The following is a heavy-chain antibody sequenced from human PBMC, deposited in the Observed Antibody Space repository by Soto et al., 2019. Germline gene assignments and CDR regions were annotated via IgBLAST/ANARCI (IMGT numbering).Heavy chain of an antibody. J-gene: IGHJ6*02. CDR3: ARHYSGSSFMDV. Sequence: PGESLKFSCKSSGYGLTNYWISWVRQMPGKRLEWMGEIDPRDSHTNYSPSIQGHVTLSIDKSNNTAYLQWSSLRASDTAMYYCARHYSGSSFMDVWGQGTTVTVSS. V-gene: IGHV5-10-1*01. CDR1: GYGLTNYW. CDR2: IDPRDSHT. D-gene: IGHD6-6*01.